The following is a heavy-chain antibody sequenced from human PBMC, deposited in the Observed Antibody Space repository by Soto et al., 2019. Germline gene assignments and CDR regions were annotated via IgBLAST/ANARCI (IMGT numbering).Heavy chain of an antibody. J-gene: IGHJ6*03. V-gene: IGHV4-59*08. D-gene: IGHD3-16*01. CDR1: GGSISGHY. CDR2: IYYSGST. CDR3: ARGPYYDLIWNYYYMDV. Sequence: QVQLQESGPGLVKPSEPLSLNCSVSGGSISGHYWSWVRQTPGKGLEWIGYIYYSGSTNYNPSLKSRVTISVDTSKNHFSLRLTSVTAADTAVYYCARGPYYDLIWNYYYMDVWGKGTTVTVSS.